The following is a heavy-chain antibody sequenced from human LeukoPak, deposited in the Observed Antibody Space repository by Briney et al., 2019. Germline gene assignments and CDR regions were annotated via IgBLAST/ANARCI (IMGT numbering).Heavy chain of an antibody. D-gene: IGHD3-10*01. CDR2: ISAYNGNT. V-gene: IGHV1-18*01. J-gene: IGHJ4*02. Sequence: ASVKVSCKASGYTFTSYGISWVRQAPGQGLEWMGWISAYNGNTNYAQKLQGRVTMTTDTSTSTAYMELRSLRSDDTAVYYCAKLSKYYYGSGSYFDYWGQGTLVTVSS. CDR1: GYTFTSYG. CDR3: AKLSKYYYGSGSYFDY.